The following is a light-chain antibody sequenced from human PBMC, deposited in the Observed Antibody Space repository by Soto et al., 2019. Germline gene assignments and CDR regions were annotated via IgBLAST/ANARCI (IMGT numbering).Light chain of an antibody. J-gene: IGLJ3*02. CDR1: SSNIGAGFD. Sequence: QAVVTQPPSVSGAPGQRVTISCTGNSSNIGAGFDVHWYQQLPGTAPKLLIYDNSDRPSGVPDRFSGSKSGTSASLAITGLQAEDEADYYCQSYDSSLSALFGGGTQLTVL. V-gene: IGLV1-40*01. CDR2: DNS. CDR3: QSYDSSLSAL.